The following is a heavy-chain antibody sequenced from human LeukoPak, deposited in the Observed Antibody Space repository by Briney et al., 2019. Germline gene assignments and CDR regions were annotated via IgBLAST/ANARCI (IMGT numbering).Heavy chain of an antibody. CDR3: AKTAGWRGPFDI. D-gene: IGHD2-15*01. V-gene: IGHV3-9*03. CDR2: ISWNSGSI. J-gene: IGHJ3*02. Sequence: QLGGSLRLSCAASGFTFDDYAMHWVRQAPGKGLEWVSGISWNSGSIGYADSVKGRFTISRDNAKNSLYLRMNSLRAEDMALYYCAKTAGWRGPFDIWGQGTMVTVSS. CDR1: GFTFDDYA.